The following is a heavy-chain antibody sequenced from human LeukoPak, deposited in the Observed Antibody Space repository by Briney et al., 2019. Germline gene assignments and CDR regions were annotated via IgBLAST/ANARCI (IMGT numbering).Heavy chain of an antibody. J-gene: IGHJ4*02. Sequence: GGSLRLSCEDSGFTFADYGLSWVRQAPRKRLEWVAGINWSGDNTFYADSVKGRFTISRDNTKKTLYLQMNNLRGEDTATYYCARDLSSNWNNLAYWGQGTLVTVSS. D-gene: IGHD1/OR15-1a*01. CDR3: ARDLSSNWNNLAY. CDR1: GFTFADYG. CDR2: INWSGDNT. V-gene: IGHV3-20*04.